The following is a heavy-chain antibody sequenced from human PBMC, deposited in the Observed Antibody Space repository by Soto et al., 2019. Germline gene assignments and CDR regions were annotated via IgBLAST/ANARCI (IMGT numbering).Heavy chain of an antibody. CDR1: DFDFSSYG. CDR2: SSYDGRET. D-gene: IGHD3-10*01. Sequence: LRLSCAASDFDFSSYGIRWVRQAPGKGLEWVAASSYDGRETFYADSAKGRFTVSKEMSKSTAFLQMNALRHEDTAVYFCARDSGWPILNFDNWGQGTPVTVSS. J-gene: IGHJ4*02. CDR3: ARDSGWPILNFDN. V-gene: IGHV3-30*03.